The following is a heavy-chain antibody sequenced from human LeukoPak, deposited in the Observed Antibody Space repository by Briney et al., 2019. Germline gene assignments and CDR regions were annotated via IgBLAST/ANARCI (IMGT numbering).Heavy chain of an antibody. D-gene: IGHD6-19*01. J-gene: IGHJ6*02. CDR1: GFTLSSYA. CDR3: AKKLQYSSGWQNPDEKDYYYYGMDV. V-gene: IGHV3-23*01. Sequence: GGSLRLSCAASGFTLSSYAMSWVRQAPGKGLEWVSAISGSGGSTYYADSVKGRFTISRDNSKNTLYLQMNSLRAEDTAVYYCAKKLQYSSGWQNPDEKDYYYYGMDVWGQGTTVTVSS. CDR2: ISGSGGST.